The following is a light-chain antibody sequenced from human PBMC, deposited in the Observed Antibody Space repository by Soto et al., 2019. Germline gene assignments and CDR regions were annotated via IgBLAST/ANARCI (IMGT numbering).Light chain of an antibody. Sequence: QAVVTQEHSLTVSPGGTVTLTCGSSTGPVTSSKYPYWFQQKPGQAPRTLIYDTSNKHSWTPARFSGSLLGGKAALTLSGAQPEDEADYYCLVSYSGEEIFGGGTKLTVL. CDR3: LVSYSGEEI. V-gene: IGLV7-46*01. J-gene: IGLJ2*01. CDR1: TGPVTSSKY. CDR2: DTS.